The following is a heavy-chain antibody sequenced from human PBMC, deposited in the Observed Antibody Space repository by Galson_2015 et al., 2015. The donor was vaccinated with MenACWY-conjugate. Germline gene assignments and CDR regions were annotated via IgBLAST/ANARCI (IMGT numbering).Heavy chain of an antibody. V-gene: IGHV4-34*01. CDR1: GGSFSDYY. CDR2: INHSGST. CDR3: ARGPRTGRGMDV. J-gene: IGHJ6*02. Sequence: SETLSLTCAVYGGSFSDYYWSWIRQPPGKGLEWIGEINHSGSTNYNPPLKSRVTISVDTSKNQFSLKLSSVTAADTAVYYCARGPRTGRGMDVWGQGTTVTVSS.